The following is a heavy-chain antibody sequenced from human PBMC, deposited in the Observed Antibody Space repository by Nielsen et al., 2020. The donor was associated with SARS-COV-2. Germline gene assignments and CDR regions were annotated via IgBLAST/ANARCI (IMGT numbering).Heavy chain of an antibody. J-gene: IGHJ4*02. CDR1: GGSFSGYY. D-gene: IGHD3-10*01. CDR3: ARFPMVRGVSFDY. V-gene: IGHV4-34*01. Sequence: SQTLSLTCAVYGGSFSGYYWSWIRQPPGKGLEWIGEINHSGSTNYNPSLKSRVTISVDTSKNQFSLKLSSVTAADTAVYYCARFPMVRGVSFDYWGQGTLVTVSS. CDR2: INHSGST.